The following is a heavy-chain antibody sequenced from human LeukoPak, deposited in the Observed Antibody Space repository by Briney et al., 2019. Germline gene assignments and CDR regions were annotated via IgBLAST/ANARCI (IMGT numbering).Heavy chain of an antibody. J-gene: IGHJ4*02. V-gene: IGHV4-30-2*01. D-gene: IGHD3-22*01. CDR3: ARVPWYYDSSGYEDDY. Sequence: PSETLSLTCAVSGGSISSGGYSWSWIRQPPGKGLEWIGYIYHSGSTYYNPSLKSRVTISVDRSKNQFSLKLSSVTAADTAVYYCARVPWYYDSSGYEDDYWGQGTLVTVSS. CDR2: IYHSGST. CDR1: GGSISSGGYS.